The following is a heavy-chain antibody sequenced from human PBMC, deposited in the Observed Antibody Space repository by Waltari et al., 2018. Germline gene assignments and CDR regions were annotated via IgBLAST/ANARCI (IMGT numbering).Heavy chain of an antibody. V-gene: IGHV3-7*01. CDR2: IKQDGSEK. J-gene: IGHJ4*02. CDR3: VTGLTTVTAKDYFDH. CDR1: GLTFCTYW. D-gene: IGHD4-17*01. Sequence: EVQLVESGGGSVQPGGSRRLPCAASGLTFCTYWMHWVRQAPGKGLEWVANIKQDGSEKNYVDSVEGRFSISRDNAQNSLYLQMNSLRAEDTAIYYCVTGLTTVTAKDYFDHWGQGALVTVSS.